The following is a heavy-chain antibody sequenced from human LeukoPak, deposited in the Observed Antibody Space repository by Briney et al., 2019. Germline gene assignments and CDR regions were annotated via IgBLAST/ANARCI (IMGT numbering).Heavy chain of an antibody. V-gene: IGHV4-4*02. D-gene: IGHD3-10*01. CDR2: IYHSGST. CDR3: ARSGGVRGVPSRFDY. J-gene: IGHJ4*02. Sequence: SETLSLTCAVSGGSISSSNWWSWVRQPPGKGLEWIGEIYHSGSTNYNPSLKSRVTISVDKPKNQFSLKLSSVTAADTAVYYCARSGGVRGVPSRFDYWGQGTLVTVSS. CDR1: GGSISSSNW.